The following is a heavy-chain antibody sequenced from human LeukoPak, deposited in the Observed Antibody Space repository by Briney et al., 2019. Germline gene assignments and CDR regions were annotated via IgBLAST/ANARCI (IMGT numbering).Heavy chain of an antibody. CDR1: GYTFTGYY. CDR2: INPNSGGT. CDR3: ARDVAEYSSSLRTYDAFDI. V-gene: IGHV1-2*02. Sequence: GASVKVSCKASGYTFTGYYMHWVRQAPGQGLEWMGWINPNSGGTNYAQKFQGRVTMTRDTSISTAYMELSRLRSDDTAVYYCARDVAEYSSSLRTYDAFDIWGQGTMVTVSS. D-gene: IGHD6-6*01. J-gene: IGHJ3*02.